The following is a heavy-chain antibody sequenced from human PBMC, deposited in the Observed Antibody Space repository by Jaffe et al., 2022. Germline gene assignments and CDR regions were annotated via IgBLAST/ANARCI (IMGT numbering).Heavy chain of an antibody. J-gene: IGHJ6*03. V-gene: IGHV3-23*01. Sequence: EVQLLESGGGLVQPGGSLRLSCAASGFTFSSYAMSWVRQAPGKGLEWVSAISGSGGSTYYADSVKGRFTISRDNSKNTLYLQMNSLRAEDTAVYYCAKDLPVGPIYDFWIPDGAMDVWGKGTTVTVSS. D-gene: IGHD3-3*01. CDR1: GFTFSSYA. CDR3: AKDLPVGPIYDFWIPDGAMDV. CDR2: ISGSGGST.